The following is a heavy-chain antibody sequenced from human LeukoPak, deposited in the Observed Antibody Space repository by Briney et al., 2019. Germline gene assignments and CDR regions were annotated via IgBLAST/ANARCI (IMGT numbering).Heavy chain of an antibody. CDR3: ARDFGYDYVWGSDY. V-gene: IGHV1-69*13. CDR2: IIPIFGTA. CDR1: GGTFSSYA. J-gene: IGHJ4*02. D-gene: IGHD3-16*01. Sequence: ASVKVSCKASGGTFSSYAISWVRQAPGQGLEWMGGIIPIFGTANYAQKFQGRVTITADESTSTAYMELSSLRSEDTAVYYCARDFGYDYVWGSDYWGQGTLVTVSS.